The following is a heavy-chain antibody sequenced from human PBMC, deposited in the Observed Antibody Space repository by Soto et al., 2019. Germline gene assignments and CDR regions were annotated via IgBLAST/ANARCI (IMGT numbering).Heavy chain of an antibody. CDR3: ARDLSRGITMIALEIHY. CDR2: ISYDGSNK. V-gene: IGHV3-30-3*01. D-gene: IGHD3-22*01. CDR1: GFTFNTYA. J-gene: IGHJ4*02. Sequence: GGSLTVSCATSGFTFNTYAMHWVRQAPGKGLELVAIISYDGSNKYYADSVKGRFTISRDNPKNTVYLEMSSLRPEDTAVYYCARDLSRGITMIALEIHYWGQGTLVTVSS.